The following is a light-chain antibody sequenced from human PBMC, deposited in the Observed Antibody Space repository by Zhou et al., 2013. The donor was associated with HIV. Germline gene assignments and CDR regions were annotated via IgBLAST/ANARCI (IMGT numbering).Light chain of an antibody. CDR3: QQYHSSSQT. CDR2: DAS. CDR1: QDISSA. V-gene: IGKV1-13*02. J-gene: IGKJ1*01. Sequence: AIQLTQSPSSLSASVGDRVTITCRASQDISSALAWYQQKPGKAPKLLIYDASSLESGVPSRFSGSGSGTEFTLTITSLQPDDFATYYCQQYHSSSQTFGQGTKVDIK.